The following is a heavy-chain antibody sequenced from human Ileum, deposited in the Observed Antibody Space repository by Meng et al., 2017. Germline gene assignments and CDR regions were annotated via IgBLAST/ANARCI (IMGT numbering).Heavy chain of an antibody. CDR2: VFSNGNT. Sequence: SETLSPTCTVPGASFSNYYWGWIRQPPGKGLEWVGYVFSNGNTNSSPSLKSRVTISPDTSKNQFSLKLNSVASADTAVYYCVRHPYFGESGDYRFDLWGQGTLVTVSS. CDR1: GASFSNYY. CDR3: VRHPYFGESGDYRFDL. J-gene: IGHJ5*02. V-gene: IGHV4-59*01. D-gene: IGHD3-16*01.